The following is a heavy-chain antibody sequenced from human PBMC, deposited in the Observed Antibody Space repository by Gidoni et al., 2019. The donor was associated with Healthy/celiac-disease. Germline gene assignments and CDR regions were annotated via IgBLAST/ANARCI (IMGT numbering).Heavy chain of an antibody. V-gene: IGHV4-59*01. J-gene: IGHJ4*02. D-gene: IGHD1-26*01. CDR3: ARWGADFPNEYYFDY. Sequence: VQLQESGPGLGKPSETLSLTCTVSGGSISSYYWSWVRQPPGKGLEWIGYIYYSGSTNYNPSLKSRVTISVDTSKNQFSLKLSSVTAADTAVYYCARWGADFPNEYYFDYWGQGTLVTVSS. CDR1: GGSISSYY. CDR2: IYYSGST.